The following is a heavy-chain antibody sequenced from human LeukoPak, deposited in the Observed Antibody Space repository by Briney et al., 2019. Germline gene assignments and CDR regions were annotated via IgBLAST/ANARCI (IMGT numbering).Heavy chain of an antibody. CDR3: ARDPSSYSSGFDI. J-gene: IGHJ3*02. CDR2: ISGSGGST. V-gene: IGHV3-23*01. CDR1: GFTFSSYA. D-gene: IGHD6-19*01. Sequence: GGSLRLSCAASGFTFSSYAMSWVRQAPGKGLEWVSAISGSGGSTYYADSVKGRFTISRDNSKNTLYLQMNSLRAEDTAVYYCARDPSSYSSGFDIWGQGTMVTVSS.